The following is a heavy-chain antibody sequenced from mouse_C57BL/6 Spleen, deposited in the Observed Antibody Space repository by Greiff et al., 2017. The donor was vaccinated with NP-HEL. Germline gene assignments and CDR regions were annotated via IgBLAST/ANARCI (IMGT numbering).Heavy chain of an antibody. CDR3: TTYDYGEGHYYAMDY. Sequence: VQLQQSGAELVRPGASVTLSCKASGYTFTDYEMHWVKQTPVHGLEWIGAIDPETGGTAYNQKFKGKAILTADKSSSTAYMELRSLTSEDSAVYYCTTYDYGEGHYYAMDYWGQGTSVTVSS. D-gene: IGHD2-4*01. J-gene: IGHJ4*01. V-gene: IGHV1-15*01. CDR2: IDPETGGT. CDR1: GYTFTDYE.